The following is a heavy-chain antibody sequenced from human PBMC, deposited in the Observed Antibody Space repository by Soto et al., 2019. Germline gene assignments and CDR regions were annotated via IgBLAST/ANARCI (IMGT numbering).Heavy chain of an antibody. D-gene: IGHD3-10*01. CDR1: GFTFSNYA. Sequence: EVQMLESGGGLVHPGGSLRLSCAASGFTFSNYAMNWVRQAPWTGLEWVSSISGSGRNTYYADSVKGRLTISRDSSKNTLYLQMNSVIVEDTGVNYSANDLNGAGSFTSYYHYGMDVWGQGTTVTESS. CDR2: ISGSGRNT. CDR3: ANDLNGAGSFTSYYHYGMDV. J-gene: IGHJ6*02. V-gene: IGHV3-23*01.